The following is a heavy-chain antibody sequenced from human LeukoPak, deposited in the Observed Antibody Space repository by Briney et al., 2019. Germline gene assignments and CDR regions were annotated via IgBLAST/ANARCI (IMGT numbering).Heavy chain of an antibody. Sequence: GGSLRLSCAASGFTFSSYWMHWVRQAPGKGLVWVSRINSDGSSTSYADSVKGRFTISRDNAKNTLYLQINSLRAEDTAVYYCARGTAMVRFDYWGQGTLVTVSS. D-gene: IGHD5-18*01. J-gene: IGHJ4*02. CDR1: GFTFSSYW. V-gene: IGHV3-74*01. CDR3: ARGTAMVRFDY. CDR2: INSDGSST.